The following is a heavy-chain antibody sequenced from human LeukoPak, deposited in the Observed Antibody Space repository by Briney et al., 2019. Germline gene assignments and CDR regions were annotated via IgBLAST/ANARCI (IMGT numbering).Heavy chain of an antibody. Sequence: ASVKVSCKASGYTFTSYGISWVRQAPGQGLEWMGWISAYNGNTNYAQKLLGRVTMTTDTSTSTAYMELRSLRSDDTAVYYCARDIVVVVAASPGYWGQGTLVTVSS. D-gene: IGHD2-15*01. CDR3: ARDIVVVVAASPGY. CDR1: GYTFTSYG. V-gene: IGHV1-18*01. CDR2: ISAYNGNT. J-gene: IGHJ4*02.